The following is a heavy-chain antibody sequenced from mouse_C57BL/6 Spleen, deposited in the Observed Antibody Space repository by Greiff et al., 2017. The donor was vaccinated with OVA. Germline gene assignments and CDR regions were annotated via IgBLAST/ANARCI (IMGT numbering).Heavy chain of an antibody. CDR3: ASQGSNWGFAY. CDR2: IYPGDGGT. D-gene: IGHD4-1*01. V-gene: IGHV1-82*01. J-gene: IGHJ3*01. Sequence: LQQSGPELVKPGASVKISCKAFGYASSSSWMNWVKQRPGKGLEWIGRIYPGDGGTNYNGKFKGKATLTADKSSSTAYMQLSSLTSEDSAVYFCASQGSNWGFAYWGQGTLVTVSA. CDR1: GYASSSSW.